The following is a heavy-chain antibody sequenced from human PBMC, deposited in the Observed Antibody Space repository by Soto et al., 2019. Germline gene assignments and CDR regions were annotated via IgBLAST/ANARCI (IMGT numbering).Heavy chain of an antibody. Sequence: ASVKVSCKASGYTFTSYAMHWVRQAPGQRLEWMGWINAGNGNTKYSQKFQGRVTITRDTSASTAYMELSSMRSEDTAVYYCARDERMYNWFDPWGQGTLVTVSS. J-gene: IGHJ5*02. CDR2: INAGNGNT. CDR1: GYTFTSYA. V-gene: IGHV1-3*01. CDR3: ARDERMYNWFDP.